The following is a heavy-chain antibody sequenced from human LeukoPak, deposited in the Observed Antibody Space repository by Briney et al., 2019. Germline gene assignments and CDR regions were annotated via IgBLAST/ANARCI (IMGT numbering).Heavy chain of an antibody. D-gene: IGHD1-7*01. CDR3: AKLESITGTTDH. V-gene: IGHV3-9*01. CDR1: GFTFDDYA. Sequence: PGGSLRLSCAASGFTFDDYAMHWVRQAPGKGLEWVSGISWNSGSIGYADSVKGRFTISRDNAKNSLYLQMNSLRAEDTALYYCAKLESITGTTDHWGQGTLVTVSS. CDR2: ISWNSGSI. J-gene: IGHJ4*02.